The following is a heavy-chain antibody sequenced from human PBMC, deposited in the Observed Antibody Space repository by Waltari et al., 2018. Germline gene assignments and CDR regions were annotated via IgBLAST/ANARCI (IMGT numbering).Heavy chain of an antibody. J-gene: IGHJ5*02. CDR1: GFSFDEYR. CDR2: LNNCGDDK. V-gene: IGHV3-21*02. Sequence: EVQLVESGGGRVEPGESLRLSCVGSGFSFDEYRMNGVRRAPGKGLEWGSSLNNCGDDKGYADSVEGRFTISSDNDKNTLYLQMNDLRVDDTAIYYCARVKAFDPWGQGTRVNVSS. CDR3: ARVKAFDP.